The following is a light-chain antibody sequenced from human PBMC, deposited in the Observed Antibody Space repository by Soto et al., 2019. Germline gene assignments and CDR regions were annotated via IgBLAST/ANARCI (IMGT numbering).Light chain of an antibody. CDR1: QSVSRY. J-gene: IGKJ1*01. CDR2: GAS. Sequence: EIVLTQSPGTLSLSPGERATLSCRASQSVSRYLAWYQQKPGQAPRVLIYGASSRATGIPDRFSGSGSGTECTLTISRLEPEDFAVYYCQHYGTSPWTFGQGTTLEIK. CDR3: QHYGTSPWT. V-gene: IGKV3-20*01.